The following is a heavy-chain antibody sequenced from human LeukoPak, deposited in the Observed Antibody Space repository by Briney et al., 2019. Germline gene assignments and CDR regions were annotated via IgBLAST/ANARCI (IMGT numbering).Heavy chain of an antibody. J-gene: IGHJ4*02. Sequence: SETLSLTCTVSGGSISSGGYYWSWIRQHPGKGLEWIGYIYYSGSTYYNPSLKSRVTISVDTSKIQFSLKLSSVTAADTAVYYCARGWLVPTPDYWGQGTLVTVSS. CDR3: ARGWLVPTPDY. CDR2: IYYSGST. D-gene: IGHD6-19*01. CDR1: GGSISSGGYY. V-gene: IGHV4-31*03.